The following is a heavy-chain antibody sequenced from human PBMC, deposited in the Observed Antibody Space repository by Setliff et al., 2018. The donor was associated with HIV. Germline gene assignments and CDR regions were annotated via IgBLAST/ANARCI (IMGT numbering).Heavy chain of an antibody. Sequence: GASVKVSCKASGGTFSSYAISWVRQAPGQGLEWMGGIIPILGIANYAQKFQGRVTITADESTSTAYMELSSLRSEDTAVYYCARDGNSGYHFDYWGQGTLVTVSS. CDR2: IIPILGIA. D-gene: IGHD5-12*01. V-gene: IGHV1-69*10. CDR3: ARDGNSGYHFDY. CDR1: GGTFSSYA. J-gene: IGHJ4*02.